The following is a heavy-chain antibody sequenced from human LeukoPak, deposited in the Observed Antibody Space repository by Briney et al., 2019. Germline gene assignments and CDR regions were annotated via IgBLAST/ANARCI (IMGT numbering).Heavy chain of an antibody. CDR2: ISAYNGNT. D-gene: IGHD1-26*01. J-gene: IGHJ3*02. CDR3: ARMGVPVVGPHAFDI. CDR1: GYTFTSYG. Sequence: GASVKVSCKASGYTFTSYGISWVRQAPGRGLEWMGWISAYNGNTNYAQKLQGRVTMTTDTSTSTAYMELRSLRSDDTAVYYCARMGVPVVGPHAFDIWGQGTMVTVSS. V-gene: IGHV1-18*01.